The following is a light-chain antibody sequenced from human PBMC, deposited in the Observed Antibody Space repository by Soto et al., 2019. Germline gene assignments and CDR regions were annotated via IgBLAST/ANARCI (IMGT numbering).Light chain of an antibody. J-gene: IGKJ5*01. Sequence: EIVLTQSPATLSLSPGERATLSCRASQSVNTFLAWYQQKPGQAPRLLIYDASNRATGIPARFSGSGSGTDFTLTITSLEPENFAVYFCQQRGTRFGQGTRLEIK. CDR1: QSVNTF. V-gene: IGKV3-11*01. CDR3: QQRGTR. CDR2: DAS.